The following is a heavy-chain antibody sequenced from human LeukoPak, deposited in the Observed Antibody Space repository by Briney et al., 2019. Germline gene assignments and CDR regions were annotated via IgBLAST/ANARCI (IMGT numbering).Heavy chain of an antibody. CDR3: ARGSKPGYTYGGGY. J-gene: IGHJ4*02. V-gene: IGHV1-2*02. CDR2: INPSSGAT. D-gene: IGHD2-21*01. CDR1: GYTFTDYY. Sequence: PWASVKVSCKASGYTFTDYYMHWVRQAPGQGLEWMGWINPSSGATNYAQKFQGRVTMTGDTSISTAYLELSRLRSDNTAFYYCARGSKPGYTYGGGYWGQGTLVTVSS.